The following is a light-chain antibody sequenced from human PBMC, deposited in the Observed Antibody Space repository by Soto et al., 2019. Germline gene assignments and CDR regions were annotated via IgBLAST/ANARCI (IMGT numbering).Light chain of an antibody. CDR1: SSNIGSNY. J-gene: IGLJ2*01. V-gene: IGLV1-47*01. CDR3: AAWDDSLSGYVV. CDR2: RNS. Sequence: QSALTQPPSASGTPGQRVTISCSGSSSNIGSNYVYWYQQLPGKAPKLLIYRNSQRPSGVPDRFSGSKSGTSASLAISGLRSEDEADYHCAAWDDSLSGYVVFGGGTKLTVL.